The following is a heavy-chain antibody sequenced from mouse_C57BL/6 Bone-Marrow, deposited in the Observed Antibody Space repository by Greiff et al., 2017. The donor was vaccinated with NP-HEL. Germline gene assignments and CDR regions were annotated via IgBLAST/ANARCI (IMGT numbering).Heavy chain of an antibody. D-gene: IGHD1-1*01. Sequence: QVQLQQPGAELVKPGASVKLSCKASGYTFTSYWMQWVKQRPGQGLEWIGEIDPSDSYTNYNQKFKGKATLTVDTSSSTAYMQLSSLTSEDSAVYYCARRTVVSNWYFDVWGTGTTVTVSS. CDR2: IDPSDSYT. CDR1: GYTFTSYW. J-gene: IGHJ1*03. V-gene: IGHV1-50*01. CDR3: ARRTVVSNWYFDV.